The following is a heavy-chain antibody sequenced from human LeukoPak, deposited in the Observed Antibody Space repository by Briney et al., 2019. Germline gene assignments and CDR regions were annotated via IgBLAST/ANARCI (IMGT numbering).Heavy chain of an antibody. V-gene: IGHV4-59*01. CDR1: GGSISSYY. Sequence: SETLSLTCTVSGGSISSYYWGWIRQPPGKGLEWIGYIYYSGSTNYNPSLKSRVTISVDTSKNQFSLKRSSVTAADTAVYYCARGEGNYFDYWGQGTLVTVSS. D-gene: IGHD1-26*01. J-gene: IGHJ4*02. CDR2: IYYSGST. CDR3: ARGEGNYFDY.